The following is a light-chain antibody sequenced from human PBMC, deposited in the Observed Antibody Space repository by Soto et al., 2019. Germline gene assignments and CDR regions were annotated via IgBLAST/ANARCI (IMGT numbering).Light chain of an antibody. J-gene: IGKJ1*01. CDR1: QGISSY. CDR3: QQFYSYPPT. V-gene: IGKV1-8*01. CDR2: AAS. Sequence: AIRMTQSPSSFSASTGDRVTITCRASQGISSYLAWYQQKPGKAPKLLIYAASTLQSGVPSRFSGSGSGTDFTLTISCLQSEDFATYYCQQFYSYPPTSGQGPRVDIK.